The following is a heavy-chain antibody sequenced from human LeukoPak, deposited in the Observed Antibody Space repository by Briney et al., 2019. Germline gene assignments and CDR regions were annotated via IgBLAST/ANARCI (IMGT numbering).Heavy chain of an antibody. CDR2: ISSGGSTI. CDR1: GFTVSSNY. V-gene: IGHV3-48*02. Sequence: GGSLRLSCAASGFTVSSNYMSWVRQAPGKGLEWVSYISSGGSTIYYADTVKGRFTISRDNARNSLYLQMNGLTDEDTAVYYCAREPPGNYDDSGHYYAYFDCWGQGALVTVSS. CDR3: AREPPGNYDDSGHYYAYFDC. D-gene: IGHD3-22*01. J-gene: IGHJ4*02.